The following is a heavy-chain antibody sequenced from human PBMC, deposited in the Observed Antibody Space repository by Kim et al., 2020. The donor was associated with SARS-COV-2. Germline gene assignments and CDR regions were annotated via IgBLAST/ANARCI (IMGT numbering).Heavy chain of an antibody. V-gene: IGHV4-31*03. CDR3: ARARVVVPAANNWFAP. CDR1: GGSISSGGYY. D-gene: IGHD2-2*01. Sequence: SETLSLTCTVSGGSISSGGYYWSWIRQHPGKGLEWIGYIYDSGSTYYNPSLKSRVTISVDTSKNQFSLKLSSVTAADTAVYYCARARVVVPAANNWFAPWGQGTLVTVSS. J-gene: IGHJ5*02. CDR2: IYDSGST.